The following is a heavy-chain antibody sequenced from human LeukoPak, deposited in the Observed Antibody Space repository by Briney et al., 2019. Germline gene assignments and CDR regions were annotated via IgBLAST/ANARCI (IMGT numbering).Heavy chain of an antibody. CDR2: IRSSGSTI. D-gene: IGHD1-26*01. Sequence: GGSLRLSCAASGFTFSSYEMNWVRQAPGKGLEWVSYIRSSGSTIYYADSVKGRFTISRDNAKNSLYLQMNSLGAEDTAVYYCARAPGRAEYYFDYWGQRTLVTVSS. V-gene: IGHV3-48*03. J-gene: IGHJ4*02. CDR1: GFTFSSYE. CDR3: ARAPGRAEYYFDY.